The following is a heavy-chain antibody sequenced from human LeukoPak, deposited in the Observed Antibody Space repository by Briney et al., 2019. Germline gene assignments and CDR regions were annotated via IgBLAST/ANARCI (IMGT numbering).Heavy chain of an antibody. Sequence: GRSLRLSCAASGFTFDDYVMHWVRQAPGKGLEWVSSISWNSSDTGYADSVKGRFTISRDNPKNTLYLQMNSLRAEDTAVYYCARERQVRHYYYYYYMDVWGKGTTVTVSS. CDR3: ARERQVRHYYYYYYMDV. V-gene: IGHV3-9*01. D-gene: IGHD6-25*01. CDR2: ISWNSSDT. J-gene: IGHJ6*03. CDR1: GFTFDDYV.